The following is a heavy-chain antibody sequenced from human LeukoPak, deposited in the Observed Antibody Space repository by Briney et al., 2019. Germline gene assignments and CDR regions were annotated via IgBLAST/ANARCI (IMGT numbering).Heavy chain of an antibody. D-gene: IGHD1-26*01. CDR3: ARLGGSYYADFDS. CDR2: IYYSGIT. J-gene: IGHJ4*02. CDR1: GGSISSSSYY. V-gene: IGHV4-39*01. Sequence: SETLSLTCTVSGGSISSSSYYWGWIRQPRGKGLGWIGSIYYSGITYYNPSLKSRVTISVDTSKNQFSLKLNSVTAADTAVYYCARLGGSYYADFDSWGQGALVTVSS.